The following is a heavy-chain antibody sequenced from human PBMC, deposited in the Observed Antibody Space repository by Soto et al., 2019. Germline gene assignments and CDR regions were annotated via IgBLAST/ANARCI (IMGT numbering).Heavy chain of an antibody. CDR2: FDPEDGET. Sequence: VKVSCKVSGYTLTELSMHWVRQAPGKGLEWMGGFDPEDGETIYAQKFQGRVTMTEDTSTDTAYMELSSLRSEDTAVYYCATEIPLGYCSGGSCPRRAANWFDPWGQGTLVTVSS. V-gene: IGHV1-24*01. D-gene: IGHD2-15*01. J-gene: IGHJ5*02. CDR1: GYTLTELS. CDR3: ATEIPLGYCSGGSCPRRAANWFDP.